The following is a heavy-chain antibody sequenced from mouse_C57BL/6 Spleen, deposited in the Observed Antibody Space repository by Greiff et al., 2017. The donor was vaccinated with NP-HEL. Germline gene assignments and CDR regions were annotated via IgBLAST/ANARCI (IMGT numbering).Heavy chain of an antibody. CDR1: GYTFTSYG. V-gene: IGHV1-58*01. D-gene: IGHD1-1*01. CDR2: IYIGNGYT. Sequence: EVQLQQSGAELVRPGSSVKMSCKTSGYTFTSYGINWVKQRPGQGLEWIGYIYIGNGYTEYNEKFKGKATLTSDTSSSTAYMQLSSLTSEDSAIYFCARRGLDYYGSSSPLFDYWGQGTTLTVSS. J-gene: IGHJ2*01. CDR3: ARRGLDYYGSSSPLFDY.